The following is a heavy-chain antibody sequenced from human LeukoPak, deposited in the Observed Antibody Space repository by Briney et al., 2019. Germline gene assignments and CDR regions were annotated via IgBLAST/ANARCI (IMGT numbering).Heavy chain of an antibody. CDR1: GFTFSSYT. CDR2: ISSSSSYI. CDR3: ARVYYGSGSLHYYYYYMDV. J-gene: IGHJ6*03. Sequence: GGSLRLSCEASGFTFSSYTMNWVRRAPGKGLEWVSSISSSSSYIYYADSMKGRFTISRDNAKNSLYLQMNSPRAEDTAVYYCARVYYGSGSLHYYYYYMDVWGKGTTVTISS. V-gene: IGHV3-21*06. D-gene: IGHD3-10*01.